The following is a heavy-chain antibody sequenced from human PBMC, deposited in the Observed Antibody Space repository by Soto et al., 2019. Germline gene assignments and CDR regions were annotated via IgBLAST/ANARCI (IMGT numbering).Heavy chain of an antibody. CDR2: INPNSGGT. CDR1: VYTFTGYY. CDR3: ASAGGLSAFDI. V-gene: IGHV1-2*04. D-gene: IGHD3-10*01. J-gene: IGHJ3*02. Sequence: GASVKVSRKASVYTFTGYYMHWVRQAPGQGLEWMGWINPNSGGTNYAQKFQGWVTMTRDTSISTAYMELSRLRSDDTAGYYCASAGGLSAFDIWAQGTMVTVSS.